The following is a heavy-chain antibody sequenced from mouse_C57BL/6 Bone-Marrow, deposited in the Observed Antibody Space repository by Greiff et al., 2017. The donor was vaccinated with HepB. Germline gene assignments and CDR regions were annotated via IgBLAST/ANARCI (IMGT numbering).Heavy chain of an antibody. J-gene: IGHJ2*01. CDR3: AGYYYGSSYRDY. V-gene: IGHV7-3*01. Sequence: DVKLQESGGGLVQPGGSLSLSCAASGFTFTDYYMSWVRQPPGKALEWLGFIRNKANGYTTEYSASVKGRFTISRDNSQSILYLQMNALRAEDSATYYCAGYYYGSSYRDYWGQGTTLTVSS. CDR1: GFTFTDYY. D-gene: IGHD1-1*01. CDR2: IRNKANGYTT.